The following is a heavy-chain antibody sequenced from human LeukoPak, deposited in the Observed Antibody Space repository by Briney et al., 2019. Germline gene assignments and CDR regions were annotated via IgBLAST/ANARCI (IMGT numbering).Heavy chain of an antibody. V-gene: IGHV3-21*01. J-gene: IGHJ4*02. CDR1: GFTFSSYS. Sequence: GGSLRLSCAASGFTFSSYSMNWVRLAPGKGLEWVSSISSSSSYIYYADSVKGRFTISRDNAKNSLYLQMNSLRDEDTAVYYCARAQTYYGSGSYLYWGQGTLVTVCS. CDR3: ARAQTYYGSGSYLY. CDR2: ISSSSSYI. D-gene: IGHD3-10*01.